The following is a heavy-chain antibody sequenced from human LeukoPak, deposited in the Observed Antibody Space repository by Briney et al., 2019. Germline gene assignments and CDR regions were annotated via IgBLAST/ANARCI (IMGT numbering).Heavy chain of an antibody. CDR3: AGGGGGDILTGFQY. CDR1: GGTFTNYA. Sequence: VASVKVSCKASGGTFTNYAINWVRQAPGQGLEWMGRIIPILDVTNYAQKFQGRVTITADQSTSPAYMELSRLRSEDPAVYYCAGGGGGDILTGFQYWGQGTLVTVSS. V-gene: IGHV1-69*04. J-gene: IGHJ4*02. CDR2: IIPILDVT. D-gene: IGHD3-9*01.